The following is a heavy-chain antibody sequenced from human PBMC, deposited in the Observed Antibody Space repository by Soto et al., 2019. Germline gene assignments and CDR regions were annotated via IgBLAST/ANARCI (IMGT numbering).Heavy chain of an antibody. D-gene: IGHD3-3*01. Sequence: GGSLRLSCAASGFTFSSYGMHWVRQAPGKGLEWVAVISYDGSNKYYADSVKGRFTTSRDNSKNTLYLQMNSLRAEDTAVYYCAKGPYYDFWSGYYINYYYYYMDVWGKGTTVTVSS. CDR3: AKGPYYDFWSGYYINYYYYYMDV. CDR1: GFTFSSYG. CDR2: ISYDGSNK. J-gene: IGHJ6*03. V-gene: IGHV3-30*18.